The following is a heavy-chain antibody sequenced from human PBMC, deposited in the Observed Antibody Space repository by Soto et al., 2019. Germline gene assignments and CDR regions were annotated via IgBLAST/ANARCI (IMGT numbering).Heavy chain of an antibody. V-gene: IGHV1-18*01. CDR3: ARDRIFSTEQRKFDY. Sequence: QVQLVQSGAAVKKPGASVKVSCKASGYTFNSYGISWVRQAPRQGLEWMGWISAYNGNTNYAQNFQGRVTMTTDTSTGTAYMELRSLRSDDTAVYYCARDRIFSTEQRKFDYWGQGALVTVSS. D-gene: IGHD3-3*01. CDR2: ISAYNGNT. J-gene: IGHJ4*02. CDR1: GYTFNSYG.